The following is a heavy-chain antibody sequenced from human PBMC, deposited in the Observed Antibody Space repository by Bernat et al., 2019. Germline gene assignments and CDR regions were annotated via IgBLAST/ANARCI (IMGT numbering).Heavy chain of an antibody. CDR1: GFTFSSYG. CDR3: ARLYGDYGGLDY. Sequence: QVQLVESGGGVVQPGRSLRLSCAASGFTFSSYGMHWVRQAPGKGLEWVAVIWYDGSNKYYADSVKGRFTISRDNSKNTLYLQMNSLRAEDTAVYYCARLYGDYGGLDYWGQGTLVTVSS. D-gene: IGHD4-17*01. V-gene: IGHV3-33*01. CDR2: IWYDGSNK. J-gene: IGHJ4*02.